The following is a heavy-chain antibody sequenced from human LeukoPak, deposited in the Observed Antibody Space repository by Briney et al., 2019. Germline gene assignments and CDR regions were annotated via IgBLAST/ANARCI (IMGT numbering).Heavy chain of an antibody. CDR1: GFTFSNYW. D-gene: IGHD2-8*01. CDR3: ARDRNGVFDY. V-gene: IGHV3-74*01. Sequence: GGSLRLSCAASGFTFSNYWIHWVRQAPGKGPVWVSGIESDGSSTSYADSVKGRFTISRDNAKNTLYLQMNSLRAEDTAVYYCARDRNGVFDYWGQGTLVTVSS. CDR2: IESDGSST. J-gene: IGHJ4*02.